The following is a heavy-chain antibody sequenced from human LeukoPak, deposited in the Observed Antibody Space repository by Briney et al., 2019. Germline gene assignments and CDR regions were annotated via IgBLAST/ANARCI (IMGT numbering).Heavy chain of an antibody. Sequence: SGGSLRLSCAAPGFTFSNYAMNWVRQAPGKGLEWVSAISGSGGNTYYTDSVKGRFTISRDNSQNTLYLQMNTLSPADTAIYNCATWGTSGRFDYWGQGTLVAVSS. CDR1: GFTFSNYA. CDR3: ATWGTSGRFDY. D-gene: IGHD1-7*01. J-gene: IGHJ4*02. CDR2: ISGSGGNT. V-gene: IGHV3-23*01.